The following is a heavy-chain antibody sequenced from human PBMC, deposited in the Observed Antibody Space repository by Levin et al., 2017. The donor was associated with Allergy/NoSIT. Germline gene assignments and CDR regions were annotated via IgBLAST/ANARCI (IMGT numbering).Heavy chain of an antibody. V-gene: IGHV3-74*01. CDR1: GFTFSNFW. Sequence: GGSLRLSCAASGFTFSNFWMHWVRQAPGKGLVWVAHINSDGSNTNYADSVKGRFTISRDNAKNTLYLQMNSLRAEDTAVYYCARGGCSSTSCLADWGRGTLVTVSP. J-gene: IGHJ4*02. CDR2: INSDGSNT. CDR3: ARGGCSSTSCLAD. D-gene: IGHD2-2*01.